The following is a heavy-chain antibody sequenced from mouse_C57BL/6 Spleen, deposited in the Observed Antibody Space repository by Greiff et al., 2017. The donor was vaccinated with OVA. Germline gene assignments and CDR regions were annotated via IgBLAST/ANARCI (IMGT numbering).Heavy chain of an antibody. Sequence: VQLQQSGPELVKPGASVKISCKASGYTFTDYYINWVKQRPGQGLEWLGWIYPGSGNTKYNEKFKGKATLTVDTSSITAYMQLISLTSEDSAVYFCAIGHYAHFDYWGQGTTLTVSS. D-gene: IGHD1-1*02. CDR1: GYTFTDYY. CDR3: AIGHYAHFDY. V-gene: IGHV1-84*01. CDR2: IYPGSGNT. J-gene: IGHJ2*01.